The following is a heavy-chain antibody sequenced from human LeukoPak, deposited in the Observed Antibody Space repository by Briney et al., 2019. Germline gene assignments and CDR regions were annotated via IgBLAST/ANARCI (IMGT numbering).Heavy chain of an antibody. Sequence: GGSLRLSCAASGFTFSSYAMSWVRQAPGKGLEWVPAISGSGGSTYYADSVKGRFTISRDNSKNTLYLQMNSLRAEDTAVYYCAKGGNSGSYSPFDYWGQGTLVTVSS. CDR3: AKGGNSGSYSPFDY. J-gene: IGHJ4*02. CDR1: GFTFSSYA. D-gene: IGHD1-26*01. V-gene: IGHV3-23*01. CDR2: ISGSGGST.